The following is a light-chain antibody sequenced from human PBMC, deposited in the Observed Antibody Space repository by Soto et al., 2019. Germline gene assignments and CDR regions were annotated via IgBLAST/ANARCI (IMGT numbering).Light chain of an antibody. Sequence: EIVLTQSPGTLSLSPGERATLSCRASQSVSNNYLAWYQQKPGQAPRLLIYGASSRATGIPDRFSGRGSGQDFTLTISRLEPEDFAVYSCQQYSTSPVTFGQGTKVEVK. CDR1: QSVSNNY. CDR3: QQYSTSPVT. V-gene: IGKV3-20*01. J-gene: IGKJ1*01. CDR2: GAS.